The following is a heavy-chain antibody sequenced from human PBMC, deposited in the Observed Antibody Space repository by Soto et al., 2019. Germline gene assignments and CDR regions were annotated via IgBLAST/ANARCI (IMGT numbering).Heavy chain of an antibody. CDR3: ARRIVATETFDY. CDR1: GGSINNDDW. J-gene: IGHJ4*02. Sequence: PSETLSLTCAVSGGSINNDDWWSWVRQAPGKGLEWIGEISHIRGTNYSPFFKSRVTISIDKSRKQLSLTVTSVTAADTAVYYCARRIVATETFDYWGQGTLVTAPQ. CDR2: ISHIRGT. D-gene: IGHD5-12*01. V-gene: IGHV4-4*02.